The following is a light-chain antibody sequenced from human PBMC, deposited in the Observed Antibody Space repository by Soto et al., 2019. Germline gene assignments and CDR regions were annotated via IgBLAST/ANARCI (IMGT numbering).Light chain of an antibody. V-gene: IGLV2-14*01. CDR3: SSYTSSTTLVV. CDR1: SSDVGGYNY. Sequence: QSVLTQPASVSGSPGQSITISCTGTSSDVGGYNYVSWYQHHPCKAPKLMIYEVSNRHSGVSNRFSGSKSGNTASLTISGLQADDEADYYCSSYTSSTTLVVFGGGTKLTVL. J-gene: IGLJ2*01. CDR2: EVS.